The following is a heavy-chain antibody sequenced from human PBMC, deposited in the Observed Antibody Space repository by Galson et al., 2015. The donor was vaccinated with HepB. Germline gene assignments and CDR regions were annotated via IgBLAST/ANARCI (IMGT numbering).Heavy chain of an antibody. CDR3: ARERAYSGSFYYYYYGMDV. V-gene: IGHV3-33*01. CDR2: IWYDGSNK. Sequence: SLRLSCAASGFAFSSYGMHWVRQAPGKGLEWVAVIWYDGSNKYYADSVKGRFTISRDNSENTLYLQMNSLRAEDTAVYYCARERAYSGSFYYYYYGMDVWGQGTTVTVSS. CDR1: GFAFSSYG. D-gene: IGHD1-26*01. J-gene: IGHJ6*02.